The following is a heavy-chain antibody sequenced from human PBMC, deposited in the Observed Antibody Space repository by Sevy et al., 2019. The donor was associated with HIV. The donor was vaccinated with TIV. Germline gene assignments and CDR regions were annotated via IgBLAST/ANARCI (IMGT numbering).Heavy chain of an antibody. CDR1: GYTLTELS. D-gene: IGHD3-10*02. CDR3: ATPCLMGNRYYYYGMDV. CDR2: FDPEDGET. J-gene: IGHJ6*02. V-gene: IGHV1-24*01. Sequence: ASVKVSCKVSGYTLTELSMHWVRQAPGKGLEWMGGFDPEDGETIYAQKFQGRVTMTEDTSTDTAYMELSSLRSEDTAVYYCATPCLMGNRYYYYGMDVWGQGTTVTVSS.